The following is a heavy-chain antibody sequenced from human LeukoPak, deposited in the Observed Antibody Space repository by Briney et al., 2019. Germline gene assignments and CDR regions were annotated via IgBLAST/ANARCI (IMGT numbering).Heavy chain of an antibody. CDR2: IIPVFGTA. V-gene: IGHV1-69*13. Sequence: SVKVSCKASGGTFSSYAISWVRQAPGQGLEWMGGIIPVFGTANYAQKFQGRVTITADESTSTAYMELSSLRSEDTAVYYCARDPSYYDSTPGWPMDYWGQGTLVTVSS. J-gene: IGHJ4*02. CDR1: GGTFSSYA. D-gene: IGHD3-22*01. CDR3: ARDPSYYDSTPGWPMDY.